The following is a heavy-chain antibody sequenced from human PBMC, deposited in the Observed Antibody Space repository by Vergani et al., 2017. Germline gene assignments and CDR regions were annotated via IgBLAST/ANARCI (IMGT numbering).Heavy chain of an antibody. CDR2: IKSKTDGGTT. D-gene: IGHD2-2*01. Sequence: EVQLVESGGGLVKPGGSLRLSCAASGFTFSNAWMNWVRQAPGKGLEWVGRIKSKTDGGTTDYAAPVKGRFTISREYSKNTLYLQMNSLKTEDTAVYYCTTSDIVVVPAAGGFDYWGQGTLVTVSS. CDR3: TTSDIVVVPAAGGFDY. J-gene: IGHJ4*02. V-gene: IGHV3-15*07. CDR1: GFTFSNAW.